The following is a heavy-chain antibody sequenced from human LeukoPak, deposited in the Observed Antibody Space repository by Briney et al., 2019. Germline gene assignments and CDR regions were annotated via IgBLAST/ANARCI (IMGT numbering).Heavy chain of an antibody. Sequence: GGSLRLSCAASGFTFGSFWMSWVRQAPGKGLEWVANIKQDGSEKYYVDSLKGRFTISRDNAKNSLYLQMNSLRAEDTAVYYCARDSFDSSSWYGGANWFDPWGQGTLVTVSS. CDR1: GFTFGSFW. J-gene: IGHJ5*02. D-gene: IGHD6-13*01. V-gene: IGHV3-7*01. CDR2: IKQDGSEK. CDR3: ARDSFDSSSWYGGANWFDP.